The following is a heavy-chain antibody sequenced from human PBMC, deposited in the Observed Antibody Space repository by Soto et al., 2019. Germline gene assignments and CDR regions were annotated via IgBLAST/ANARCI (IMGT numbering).Heavy chain of an antibody. CDR1: GFTFSTYA. D-gene: IGHD2-21*02. CDR3: ARAATVVTPYNWFDP. CDR2: IWFDGSNK. J-gene: IGHJ5*02. Sequence: QVQLVESGGGVVQPERSLRLSCAASGFTFSTYAMHWVRQAPGKGLDWVAIIWFDGSNKFYADSVKGRFTISRDNSKNTLYLQMNSLRAEDTAVYYCARAATVVTPYNWFDPWGQGTLVTVSS. V-gene: IGHV3-33*01.